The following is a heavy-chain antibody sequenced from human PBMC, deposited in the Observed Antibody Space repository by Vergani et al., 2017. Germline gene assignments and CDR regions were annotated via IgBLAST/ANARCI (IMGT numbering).Heavy chain of an antibody. CDR3: ARVWSPTYYYDSSARWDY. CDR2: IYYSGST. Sequence: QVQLQQWGAGLLKPSETLSLTCAVYGGSFSGYYWGWIRQPPGKGLEWIGSIYYSGSTYYNPSLKSRVSISGDTSKNQFSLKLSSVTAADTAVYYCARVWSPTYYYDSSARWDYWGQGILVTVSS. CDR1: GGSFSGYY. J-gene: IGHJ4*02. V-gene: IGHV4-34*01. D-gene: IGHD3-22*01.